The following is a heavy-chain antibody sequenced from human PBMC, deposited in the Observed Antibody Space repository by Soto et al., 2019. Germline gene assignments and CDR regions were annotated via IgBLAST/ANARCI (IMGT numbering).Heavy chain of an antibody. Sequence: PSETLSLTCSVSGGSINSDDFYWSWIRQSPGRGLEWMGYIYHNGNTYYNPSLGSRIAISIDTSKNKFSLRLSSVTAADTAVYYCARRYCSATSCLNWFDPWGQGTLVTVSS. CDR3: ARRYCSATSCLNWFDP. CDR1: GGSINSDDFY. D-gene: IGHD2-15*01. V-gene: IGHV4-30-4*01. CDR2: IYHNGNT. J-gene: IGHJ5*02.